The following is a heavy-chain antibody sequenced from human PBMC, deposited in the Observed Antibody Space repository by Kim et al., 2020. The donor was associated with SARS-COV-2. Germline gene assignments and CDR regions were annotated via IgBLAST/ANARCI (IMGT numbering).Heavy chain of an antibody. V-gene: IGHV1-3*01. J-gene: IGHJ4*02. CDR1: GYTFTSYA. D-gene: IGHD2-21*01. Sequence: ASVKVSCKASGYTFTSYAIYWVLQAPGQRLEWMGWINGGNGKTKYSQKFQCRVTITRDTSATTAYMELSSLRSEDTAVYYCSRGCSVLDLDYCGQGTLVT. CDR2: INGGNGKT. CDR3: SRGCSVLDLDY.